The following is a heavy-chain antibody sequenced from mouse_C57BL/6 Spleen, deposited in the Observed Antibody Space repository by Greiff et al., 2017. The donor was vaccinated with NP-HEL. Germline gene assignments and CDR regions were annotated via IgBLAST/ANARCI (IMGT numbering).Heavy chain of an antibody. D-gene: IGHD3-2*02. J-gene: IGHJ4*01. V-gene: IGHV7-3*01. CDR2: IRNKANGYTT. Sequence: EVKLMESGGGLVQPGGSLSLSCAASGFTFTDYYMSWVRQPPGKALEWLGFIRNKANGYTTEYSASVKGRFTISRDNSQSILYLQMNALRAEDSATYYCARSQATAAMDYWGQGTSVTVSS. CDR1: GFTFTDYY. CDR3: ARSQATAAMDY.